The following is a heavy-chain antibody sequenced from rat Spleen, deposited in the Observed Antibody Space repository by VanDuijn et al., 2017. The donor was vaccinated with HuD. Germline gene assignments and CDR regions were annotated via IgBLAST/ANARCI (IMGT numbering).Heavy chain of an antibody. Sequence: EVQLVESGGGLVQPGRSLKLSCVASGFTFNNYWMTWIRQAPGKGLEWVASITNTGGSTYYPDSVKGRFTISRDNAKSTLYLQMNSLRSEDTATYYCTREAMMVATGVMDAWGQGASVTVSS. V-gene: IGHV5-31*01. D-gene: IGHD1-12*02. J-gene: IGHJ4*01. CDR1: GFTFNNYW. CDR3: TREAMMVATGVMDA. CDR2: ITNTGGST.